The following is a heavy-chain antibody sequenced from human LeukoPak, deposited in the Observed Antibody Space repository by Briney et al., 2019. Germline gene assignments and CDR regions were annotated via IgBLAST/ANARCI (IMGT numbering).Heavy chain of an antibody. V-gene: IGHV1-8*03. J-gene: IGHJ2*01. Sequence: GASVKVSCKASGYTFTSYDINWVRQATGQGLEWMGWMNPHSGNTGYAQKFQGRVTISRNTSITTSYMELSSLRSDGMAVYYCAIQTSVTTGSRYFDLWGRGTLVTVSS. D-gene: IGHD4-17*01. CDR1: GYTFTSYD. CDR3: AIQTSVTTGSRYFDL. CDR2: MNPHSGNT.